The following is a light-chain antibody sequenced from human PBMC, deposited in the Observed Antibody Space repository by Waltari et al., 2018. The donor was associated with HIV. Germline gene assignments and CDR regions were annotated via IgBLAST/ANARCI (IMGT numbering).Light chain of an antibody. CDR1: STDVGPYDA. J-gene: IGLJ2*01. V-gene: IGLV2-14*01. Sequence: QSALTQPASVSGSPGQSITISCTGTSTDVGPYDAVSWYRQHPGKAPKLIIYEVSNRPSGFSNRFSGSKSVNTASLTISGLQAEDEADYYCSSYTTRSTVIFGGGTKLTVL. CDR3: SSYTTRSTVI. CDR2: EVS.